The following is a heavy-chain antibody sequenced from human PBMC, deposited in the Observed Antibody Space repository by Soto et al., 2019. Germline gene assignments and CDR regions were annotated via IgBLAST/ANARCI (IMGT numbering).Heavy chain of an antibody. CDR2: IKSKTDGGTT. CDR3: TTDWPAMATFDY. V-gene: IGHV3-15*01. Sequence: EVQLVESGGGLVKPGGSLRLSCAASGFTFSNAWMSWVRQAPGKGLEWVGRIKSKTDGGTTDYAAPVKGRFTISRDDSKNTLYLLMKSLKTEDTAVYYCTTDWPAMATFDYWGQGTLVTVPS. J-gene: IGHJ4*02. D-gene: IGHD5-18*01. CDR1: GFTFSNAW.